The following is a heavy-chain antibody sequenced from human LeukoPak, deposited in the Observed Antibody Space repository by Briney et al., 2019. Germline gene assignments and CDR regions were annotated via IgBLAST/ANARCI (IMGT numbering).Heavy chain of an antibody. J-gene: IGHJ3*02. D-gene: IGHD6-19*01. Sequence: GESLKISCKGSGYSFTSYWIGWVRQMPGKGLEWMGIIYPGDSDTRYSPSFQGQVTISADKSISTAYLQWSSLKASDTAMYYCARQTVATIGSGDGSGWYLNAFDIWGQGTMVTVSS. CDR1: GYSFTSYW. V-gene: IGHV5-51*01. CDR2: IYPGDSDT. CDR3: ARQTVATIGSGDGSGWYLNAFDI.